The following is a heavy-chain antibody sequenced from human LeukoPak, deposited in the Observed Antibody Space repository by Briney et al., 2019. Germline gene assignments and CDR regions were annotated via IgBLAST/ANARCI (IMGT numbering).Heavy chain of an antibody. CDR3: ASTSYSSSWYWDY. V-gene: IGHV3-7*01. CDR1: GFTFSSYW. J-gene: IGHJ4*02. D-gene: IGHD6-13*01. Sequence: PGGSLRLSCAASGFTFSSYWMSWVRQAPGKGLEWVANIKQDGSAKYYVDSVKGRFTISRDNAKNSLHLQMNTLRGEDTAVYYCASTSYSSSWYWDYWGQGTLVTVSS. CDR2: IKQDGSAK.